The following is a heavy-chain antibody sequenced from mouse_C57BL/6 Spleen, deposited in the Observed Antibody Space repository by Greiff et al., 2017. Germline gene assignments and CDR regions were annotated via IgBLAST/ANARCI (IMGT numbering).Heavy chain of an antibody. J-gene: IGHJ4*01. CDR2: IYPGSGST. Sequence: VQLQQPGAELVKPGASVKMSCKASGYTFTSYWITWVKQRPGQGLEWIGDIYPGSGSTNYNEKFKSKATLTVDTSSSTAYMQLSSLTSEDSAVYYCARKGKFITTVVATGDYAMDYWGQGTSVTVSS. V-gene: IGHV1-55*01. D-gene: IGHD1-1*01. CDR3: ARKGKFITTVVATGDYAMDY. CDR1: GYTFTSYW.